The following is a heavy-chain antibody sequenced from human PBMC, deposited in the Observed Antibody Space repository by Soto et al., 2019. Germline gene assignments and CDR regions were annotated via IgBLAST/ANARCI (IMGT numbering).Heavy chain of an antibody. Sequence: GGSLRLSCAASGFTVSSNYMSWVRQAPGKGLEWVSVIYSGGSTYYADSVKGRFTISRDNSKNTLYLQRNSLRAEDTAVYYCARDRAEDSSGWYIPLDRGYYYYMDVWGKGTTVTVSS. D-gene: IGHD6-19*01. CDR2: IYSGGST. J-gene: IGHJ6*03. CDR3: ARDRAEDSSGWYIPLDRGYYYYMDV. CDR1: GFTVSSNY. V-gene: IGHV3-66*01.